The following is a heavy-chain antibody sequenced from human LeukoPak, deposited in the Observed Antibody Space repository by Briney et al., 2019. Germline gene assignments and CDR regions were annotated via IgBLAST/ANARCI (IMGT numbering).Heavy chain of an antibody. CDR2: ISYDGSNK. D-gene: IGHD3-9*01. V-gene: IGHV3-30*03. CDR1: GFTFSSYG. J-gene: IGHJ3*02. CDR3: ARDGPLRYFDWLPGAFDI. Sequence: PGGSLRLSCAASGFTFSSYGMHWVRQAPGKGLEWVAVISYDGSNKYYADSVKGRFTISRDNSKNTLYLQMNSLRAEDTAVYYCARDGPLRYFDWLPGAFDIWGQGTMVTVSS.